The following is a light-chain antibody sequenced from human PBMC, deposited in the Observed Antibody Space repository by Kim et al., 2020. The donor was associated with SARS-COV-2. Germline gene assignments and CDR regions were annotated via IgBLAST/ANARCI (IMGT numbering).Light chain of an antibody. CDR3: NSRDSSGNLYV. J-gene: IGLJ6*01. CDR2: GKN. V-gene: IGLV3-19*01. CDR1: SLRSYY. Sequence: SSELTQDPAVSVALGQTVSFTCQGDSLRSYYASWYQQKPGQAPVLVIYGKNNRPSGIPDRFSGSSSGNTASLTITGAQAEDEADYYCNSRDSSGNLYVFG.